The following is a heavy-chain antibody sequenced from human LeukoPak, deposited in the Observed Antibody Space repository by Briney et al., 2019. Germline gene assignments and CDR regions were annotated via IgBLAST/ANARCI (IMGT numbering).Heavy chain of an antibody. CDR1: GFTFSTHS. Sequence: GGSLRLSCAASGFTFSTHSMSWVRQSPGKGLEWVSSISSGGSHIYYADSMQGRFTISRDNAKNTLYLQMDSLRAEDTAVYYCAREGRIMGATIDYWGQGALVTVSS. J-gene: IGHJ4*02. CDR3: AREGRIMGATIDY. CDR2: ISSGGSHI. V-gene: IGHV3-21*01. D-gene: IGHD1-26*01.